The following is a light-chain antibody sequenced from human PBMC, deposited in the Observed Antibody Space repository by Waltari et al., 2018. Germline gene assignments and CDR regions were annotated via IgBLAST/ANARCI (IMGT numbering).Light chain of an antibody. V-gene: IGKV3-20*01. CDR1: QSISKY. Sequence: EIMLTQSPGTLSLSPGERATLSCRASQSISKYLAWSQQTPGQAPRLLNYDASIRATGIPDRFSGSGYGTDFSLTISRMEPEDYAVYYCQKYGSLPATFGRGTKVEIK. J-gene: IGKJ1*01. CDR3: QKYGSLPAT. CDR2: DAS.